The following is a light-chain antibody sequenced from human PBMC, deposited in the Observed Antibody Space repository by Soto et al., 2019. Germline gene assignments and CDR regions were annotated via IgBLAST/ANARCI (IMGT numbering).Light chain of an antibody. CDR3: QQINSSPLT. J-gene: IGKJ4*01. CDR2: AAS. Sequence: DIQMTQSPSSLSASVGDRVTITCRASQSISSYLNWYQQKPGKAPKLLIYAASSLQSGVPSRFSGSGSGTDFTLTINSLQPEDFATYYCQQINSSPLTFGGGTKVDIK. CDR1: QSISSY. V-gene: IGKV1-39*01.